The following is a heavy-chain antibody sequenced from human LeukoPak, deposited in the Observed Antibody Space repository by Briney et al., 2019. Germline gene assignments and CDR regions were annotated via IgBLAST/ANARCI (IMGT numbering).Heavy chain of an antibody. V-gene: IGHV4-59*01. CDR2: IYYSGST. CDR3: ARVPFDYDNSEGAFDI. Sequence: SETLSLTCTVSGGSISSYYWSWIRQPPGKGLGWIGYIYYSGSTNYNPSLKSRVTISVDTSKNQFSLKLSSVTAADTAVYYCARVPFDYDNSEGAFDIWGQGTMVTVSS. D-gene: IGHD3-22*01. CDR1: GGSISSYY. J-gene: IGHJ3*02.